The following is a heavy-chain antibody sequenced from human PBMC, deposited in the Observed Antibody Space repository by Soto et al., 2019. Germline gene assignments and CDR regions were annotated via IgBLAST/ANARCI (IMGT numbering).Heavy chain of an antibody. CDR1: GYSFTSYW. CDR2: SYPGDSDT. V-gene: IGHV5-51*01. J-gene: IGHJ6*02. CDR3: ARPHPEYRSWSPFSYSGMDG. D-gene: IGHD3-10*01. Sequence: LKISWKWSGYSFTSYWIGWVRQRPGKGLEWMGISYPGDSDTRYSPSFQGQVTISADKSISTAYLQRSSLKASDTAMYYSARPHPEYRSWSPFSYSGMDGWGQRTTVTV.